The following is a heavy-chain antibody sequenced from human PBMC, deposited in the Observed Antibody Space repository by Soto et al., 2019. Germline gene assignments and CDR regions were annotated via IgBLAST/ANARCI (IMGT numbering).Heavy chain of an antibody. CDR1: GFTFSSYA. CDR3: AKDQKYQLLYADYYYGMDV. V-gene: IGHV3-23*01. CDR2: ISGSGGST. D-gene: IGHD2-2*02. J-gene: IGHJ6*02. Sequence: PGGSLRLSCAASGFTFSSYAMSWVRQAPGKGLEWVSAISGSGGSTYYADSVKGRFTISRDNSKNTLYLQMNSLRAEDTAVYYCAKDQKYQLLYADYYYGMDVWGQGTTVTVSS.